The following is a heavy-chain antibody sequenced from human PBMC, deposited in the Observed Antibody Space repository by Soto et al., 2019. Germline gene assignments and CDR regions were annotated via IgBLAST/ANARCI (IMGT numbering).Heavy chain of an antibody. CDR1: GFTFSNYG. D-gene: IGHD4-17*01. V-gene: IGHV3-30*18. Sequence: QVQLVESGGGVVQPGRSLRLSCAASGFTFSNYGMHWVRQAPGKGLEWVAVISYDGSDKYYADSVKGRFTISRDNSKNTLYLKMDSLRAEDTDVYYCAKDHLTKTVTTVGYWGHGPLVNVSS. J-gene: IGHJ4*01. CDR2: ISYDGSDK. CDR3: AKDHLTKTVTTVGY.